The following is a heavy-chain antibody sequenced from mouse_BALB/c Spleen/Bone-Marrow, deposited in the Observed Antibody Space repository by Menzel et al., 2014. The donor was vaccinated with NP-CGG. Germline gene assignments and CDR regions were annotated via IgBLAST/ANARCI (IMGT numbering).Heavy chain of an antibody. V-gene: IGHV14-3*02. Sequence: EVQRVESGAELVKPGASVKLSCTASGFNIKDTYMHWVKQRPEQGLEWIGRIDPANGNTKYDPKFQGKATITADTSSNIAYLQLSSLTSEDTAVYYCALYYDYDVGYWGQGTTLTVSS. CDR2: IDPANGNT. CDR1: GFNIKDTY. J-gene: IGHJ2*01. D-gene: IGHD2-4*01. CDR3: ALYYDYDVGY.